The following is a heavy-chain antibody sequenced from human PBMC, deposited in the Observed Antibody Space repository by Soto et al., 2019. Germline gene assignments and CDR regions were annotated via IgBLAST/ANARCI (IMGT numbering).Heavy chain of an antibody. CDR3: ARGSGYGSEASVTHYLDY. D-gene: IGHD3-10*01. CDR2: IKMDASEK. V-gene: IGHV3-7*01. Sequence: PVGSLRLSCAASGFTVESYLMSWVRQAPGKGLEWLATIKMDASEKKYVDSVKGRFTMSRDNAKNSLYLQMDSLRAEDTAVYYCARGSGYGSEASVTHYLDYWGHGTLVTVSS. CDR1: GFTVESYL. J-gene: IGHJ4*01.